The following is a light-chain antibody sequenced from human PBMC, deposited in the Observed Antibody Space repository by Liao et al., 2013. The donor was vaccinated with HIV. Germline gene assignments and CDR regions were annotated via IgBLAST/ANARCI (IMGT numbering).Light chain of an antibody. CDR1: ALGGKY. CDR2: QDT. V-gene: IGLV3-1*01. J-gene: IGLJ2*01. Sequence: SYELTQPPSLSVSPGQTAIISCSGHALGGKYISWYQHPPGQSPVVLIYQDTKRPSGIPERFTGSNSGNTATLTISGTQAMDEADYYCQAWDSSTYVVFGGGTKLTVL. CDR3: QAWDSSTYVV.